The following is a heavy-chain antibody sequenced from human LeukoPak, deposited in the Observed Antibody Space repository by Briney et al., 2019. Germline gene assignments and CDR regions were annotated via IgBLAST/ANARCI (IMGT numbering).Heavy chain of an antibody. V-gene: IGHV1-8*01. Sequence: GASVKVSCKASGYTFTSYDINWVRQATGQGLEWMGWMNPNSGNTGYAQKLQGRVTMTRNTSISTAYMELSSLRSEDTAVYYCASSNLRAAAGTGYFDYWGQGTLVTVSS. CDR1: GYTFTSYD. J-gene: IGHJ4*02. CDR2: MNPNSGNT. D-gene: IGHD6-13*01. CDR3: ASSNLRAAAGTGYFDY.